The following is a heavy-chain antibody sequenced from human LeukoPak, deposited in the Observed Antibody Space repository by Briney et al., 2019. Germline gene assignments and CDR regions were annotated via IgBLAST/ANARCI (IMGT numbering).Heavy chain of an antibody. CDR3: ARGRGYSSGWGHYYYSLDV. V-gene: IGHV4-34*01. Sequence: SETLSLTCAVYGXSFSDYYWTWIRQPPGEGLEWIGEVKHPGGTNYNPSLRGRVAISVDTSKNQFSLRLTSVTAADTSVFYCARGRGYSSGWGHYYYSLDVWGQGTAVTVSS. J-gene: IGHJ6*02. CDR2: VKHPGGT. D-gene: IGHD6-19*01. CDR1: GXSFSDYY.